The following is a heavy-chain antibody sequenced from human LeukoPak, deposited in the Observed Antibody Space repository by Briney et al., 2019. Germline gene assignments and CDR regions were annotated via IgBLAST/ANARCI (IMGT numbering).Heavy chain of an antibody. CDR3: ARDNDKVVDH. Sequence: ASVKVSCKTSGYTFSNYGISWVRQAPGQGLEWMGWITAYNGNRLYAQRFQGRVTLTTDTSTSTSYMELRSLEYDDTAIYYCARDNDKVVDHWGQGTLVTVSS. CDR1: GYTFSNYG. D-gene: IGHD1-1*01. J-gene: IGHJ4*01. CDR2: ITAYNGNR. V-gene: IGHV1-18*01.